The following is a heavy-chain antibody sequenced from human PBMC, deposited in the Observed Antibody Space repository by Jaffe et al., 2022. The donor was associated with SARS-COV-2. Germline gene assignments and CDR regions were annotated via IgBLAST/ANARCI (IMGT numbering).Heavy chain of an antibody. J-gene: IGHJ3*02. CDR2: INPNSGGT. CDR3: ARDRVGDYSPSLDAFDI. CDR1: GYTFTGYY. D-gene: IGHD4-17*01. V-gene: IGHV1-2*06. Sequence: QVQLVQSGAEVKKPGASVKVSCKASGYTFTGYYMHWVRQAPGQGLEWMGRINPNSGGTNYAQKFQGRVTMTRDTSISTAYMELSRLRSDDTAVYYCARDRVGDYSPSLDAFDIWGQGTMVTVSS.